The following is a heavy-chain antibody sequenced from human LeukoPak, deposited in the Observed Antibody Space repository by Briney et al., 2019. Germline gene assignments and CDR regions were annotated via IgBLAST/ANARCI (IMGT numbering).Heavy chain of an antibody. CDR3: ARDCGAHSAAGTCYY. D-gene: IGHD6-13*01. V-gene: IGHV4-34*01. J-gene: IGHJ4*02. CDR2: INHSGST. CDR1: GGSFSGYY. Sequence: SETLSLTCAVYGGSFSGYYWSWIRQPPGKGLEWIGEINHSGSTNYNPSLKSRVTISVDTSKNQFSLKLSSVTAADTAVYYCARDCGAHSAAGTCYYWGQGTLVTVSS.